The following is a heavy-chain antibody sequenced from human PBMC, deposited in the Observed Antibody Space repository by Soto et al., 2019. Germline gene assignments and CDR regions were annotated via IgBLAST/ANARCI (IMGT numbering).Heavy chain of an antibody. V-gene: IGHV3-74*01. CDR2: INTDGSTT. J-gene: IGHJ4*02. D-gene: IGHD2-21*01. CDR1: GFTFSSYW. Sequence: EVQLVESGGGLVQPGGSLRLSCAASGFTFSSYWMHWVRHAPGKGLMWVSRINTDGSTTTYADSVKGRFTVSRDNAKNTRYLQMNSLRAEDTAIYYCARGYWDSERYGGQGTMFTVAS. CDR3: ARGYWDSERY.